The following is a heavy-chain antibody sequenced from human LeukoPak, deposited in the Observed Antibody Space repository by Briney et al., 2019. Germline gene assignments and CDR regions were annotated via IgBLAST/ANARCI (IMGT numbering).Heavy chain of an antibody. CDR1: GFIFSSQA. J-gene: IGHJ4*02. CDR2: ITGLGYST. Sequence: GGSLRLSCAASGFIFSSQAMSWVRQAPGKGPEGVSAITGLGYSTYYAHSVKGRFTISRDNSKNTLYLQMNSLRAEDAAVYYCAKPTLGNSSSWGFDYWGQGTLVSVSS. CDR3: AKPTLGNSSSWGFDY. D-gene: IGHD6-6*01. V-gene: IGHV3-23*01.